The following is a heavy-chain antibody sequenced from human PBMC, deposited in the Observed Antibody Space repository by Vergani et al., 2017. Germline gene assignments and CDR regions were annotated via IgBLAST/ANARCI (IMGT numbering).Heavy chain of an antibody. Sequence: QVQLVQSGAEVKKPGASVKVSCKASGYTFTGYYMHWVRQAPGQGLEWMGWINPNSGGTNYAQKFQGRVTMTRDTSISTAYMELSRLRSDDTAVYYCAREERRGYSYGLANYFDYWGQGTLVTVSS. V-gene: IGHV1-2*02. D-gene: IGHD5-18*01. CDR3: AREERRGYSYGLANYFDY. CDR1: GYTFTGYY. J-gene: IGHJ4*02. CDR2: INPNSGGT.